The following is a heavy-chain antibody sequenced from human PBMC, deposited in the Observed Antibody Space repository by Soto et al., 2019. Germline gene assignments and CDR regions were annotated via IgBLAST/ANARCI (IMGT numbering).Heavy chain of an antibody. CDR3: ARIVVVVADYYYYGMDV. J-gene: IGHJ6*02. Sequence: SETLSLTCTVSGGSISSSSYYWGWIRQPPGKGLEWIGSIYYSGSTYYNPSLKSRVTISVDTSMNQFSLKLSSVTAADTAVYYCARIVVVVADYYYYGMDVWGQGTTVTVSS. CDR1: GGSISSSSYY. CDR2: IYYSGST. D-gene: IGHD2-15*01. V-gene: IGHV4-39*01.